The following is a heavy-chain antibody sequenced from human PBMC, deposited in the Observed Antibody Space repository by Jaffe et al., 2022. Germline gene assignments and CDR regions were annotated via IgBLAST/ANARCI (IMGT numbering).Heavy chain of an antibody. CDR2: INPNSGGT. Sequence: QVQLVQSGAEVKKPGASVKVSCKASGYTFTGYYMHWVRQAPGQGLEWMGRINPNSGGTNYAQKFQGRVTMTRDTSISTAYMELSRLRSDDTAVYYCARGGGPEQYDYIWGSYRPPRAFDIWGQGTMVTVSS. D-gene: IGHD3-16*02. J-gene: IGHJ3*02. V-gene: IGHV1-2*06. CDR1: GYTFTGYY. CDR3: ARGGGPEQYDYIWGSYRPPRAFDI.